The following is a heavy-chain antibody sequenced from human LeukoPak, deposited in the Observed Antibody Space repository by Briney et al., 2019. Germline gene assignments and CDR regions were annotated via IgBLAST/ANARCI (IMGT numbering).Heavy chain of an antibody. J-gene: IGHJ4*02. Sequence: GGSLRLSCAASGFTFSTYGMHWVRQAPGRGLEWVTFIPDHGSNKYYADSVKGRFTISRDSSKNTLYLQMNGLRPEDTAVYYCAKDELMDYWGQGTLVTVSS. V-gene: IGHV3-30*02. CDR2: IPDHGSNK. CDR1: GFTFSTYG. CDR3: AKDELMDY. D-gene: IGHD1-1*01.